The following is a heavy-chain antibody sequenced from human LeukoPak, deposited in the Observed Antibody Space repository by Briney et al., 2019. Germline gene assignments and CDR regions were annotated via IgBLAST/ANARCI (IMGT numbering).Heavy chain of an antibody. CDR3: AFPSSSSLRFDY. CDR2: ISGSGGST. D-gene: IGHD6-13*01. CDR1: GFDFNAAW. Sequence: PGGSLRLSCAASGFDFNAAWMSWVRQAPGKGLEWVSAISGSGGSTYYADSVKGRFTISRDNSKNTLYLQMNSLRAEDTAVYYCAFPSSSSLRFDYWGQGTLVTVSS. J-gene: IGHJ4*02. V-gene: IGHV3-23*01.